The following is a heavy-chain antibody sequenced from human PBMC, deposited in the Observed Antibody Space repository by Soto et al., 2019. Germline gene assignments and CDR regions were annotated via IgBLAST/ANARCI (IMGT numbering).Heavy chain of an antibody. V-gene: IGHV2-5*02. D-gene: IGHD2-2*01. Sequence: QITLKESGPTLVKPTQTLTLTCTFSGFSLTTGGVGVGWIRQPPGKAPEWLALIYGADDKRFKPSLKNRLSITRDNSRNEVVLKMTNMDPVDTATFFCAHKHAATWLFDYWGQGILVTVSS. CDR1: GFSLTTGGVG. CDR3: AHKHAATWLFDY. CDR2: IYGADDK. J-gene: IGHJ4*02.